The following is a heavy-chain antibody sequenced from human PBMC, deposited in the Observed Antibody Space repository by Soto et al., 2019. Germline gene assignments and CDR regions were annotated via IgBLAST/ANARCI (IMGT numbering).Heavy chain of an antibody. J-gene: IGHJ5*02. Sequence: QITLKESGPTLVKPTQTLTLTCTFSGFSLSTSGVGVGWIRQSPGKALEWLALIYWDDDKRYSPSLKSRLTITKDTSKNQVVLTMTNMDPVDTATYYCAHVADGELWFGESSRARYFDPWGQGTLVTVSS. CDR2: IYWDDDK. D-gene: IGHD3-10*01. CDR1: GFSLSTSGVG. CDR3: AHVADGELWFGESSRARYFDP. V-gene: IGHV2-5*02.